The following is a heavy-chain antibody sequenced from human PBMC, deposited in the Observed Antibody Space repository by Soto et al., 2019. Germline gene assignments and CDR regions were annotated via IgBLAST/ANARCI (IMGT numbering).Heavy chain of an antibody. J-gene: IGHJ4*02. CDR3: AKFKAGTYEKYHFDY. Sequence: EVQLLESGGGLVQPGGSLRLSCAASGFTFSGYAMSWVRQASGKGLEWVAGITDDGVGTYYADSVKGRFSISRDNSKNTLYLQMTGLRAEDTALYYCAKFKAGTYEKYHFDYWGQGTLVTVSS. CDR2: ITDDGVGT. D-gene: IGHD3-10*01. CDR1: GFTFSGYA. V-gene: IGHV3-23*01.